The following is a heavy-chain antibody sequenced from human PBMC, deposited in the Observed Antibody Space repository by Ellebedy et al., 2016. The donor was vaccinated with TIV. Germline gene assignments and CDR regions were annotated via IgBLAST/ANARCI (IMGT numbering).Heavy chain of an antibody. CDR3: ARIGSTSRGVLTRRGGFDV. V-gene: IGHV4-34*01. Sequence: MPSETLSLTCDVSGGSFSDYYWGWVRQAPGKGPEWIGEISPVGNTYYNPSLKGRLTISLDTSKNQVSLRLTSVTAAYAAVYYCARIGSTSRGVLTRRGGFDVWGQGTTVIVSS. CDR1: GGSFSDYY. J-gene: IGHJ6*02. D-gene: IGHD3-10*01. CDR2: ISPVGNT.